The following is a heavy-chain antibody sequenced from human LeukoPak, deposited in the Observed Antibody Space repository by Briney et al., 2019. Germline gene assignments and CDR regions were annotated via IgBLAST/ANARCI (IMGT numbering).Heavy chain of an antibody. CDR3: AELGITMIGGV. Sequence: PGGTLRLSCAASGFTFSSYGMSWVRQAPGKGLEWVSGISGSGVSTYYADSVKGRFTISRDNAKNSLYLQMNSLRAEDTAVYYCAELGITMIGGVWGKGTTVTISS. CDR2: ISGSGVST. V-gene: IGHV3-23*01. CDR1: GFTFSSYG. D-gene: IGHD3-10*02. J-gene: IGHJ6*04.